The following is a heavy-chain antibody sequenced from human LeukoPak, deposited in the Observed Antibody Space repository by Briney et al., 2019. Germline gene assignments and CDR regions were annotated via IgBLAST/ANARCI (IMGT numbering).Heavy chain of an antibody. D-gene: IGHD3-10*01. V-gene: IGHV3-33*01. CDR1: GFAFNTYA. CDR3: AREIFGSGNYPDF. Sequence: PGRSLILSCAASGFAFNTYAMHWVRQAPGQGLEWVALIWHDGSHKFYSNSVRGQFTISRDNSKNTVSLQMNNLRPEDTAVYYCAREIFGSGNYPDFWGQGTLVTVSS. CDR2: IWHDGSHK. J-gene: IGHJ4*02.